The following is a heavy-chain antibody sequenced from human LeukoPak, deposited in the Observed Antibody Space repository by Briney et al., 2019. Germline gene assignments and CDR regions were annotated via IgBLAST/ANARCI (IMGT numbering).Heavy chain of an antibody. V-gene: IGHV1-8*02. CDR1: GYTFTGYY. Sequence: ASVKVSCKASGYTFTGYYMHWVRQATGQGLEWMGWMNPNSDNTGYAQKFQGRVTMTRNTSVSTAYMELASLRSEDTAVYYCARNAPNTGKFDIWGQGTMVTVSS. D-gene: IGHD1-14*01. CDR3: ARNAPNTGKFDI. J-gene: IGHJ3*02. CDR2: MNPNSDNT.